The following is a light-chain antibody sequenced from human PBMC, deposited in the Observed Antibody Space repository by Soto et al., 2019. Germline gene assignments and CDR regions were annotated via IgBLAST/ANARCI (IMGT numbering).Light chain of an antibody. V-gene: IGLV4-60*02. CDR2: LEGSGSY. CDR1: SGHSSYI. J-gene: IGLJ1*01. CDR3: ETWDSNTSGYV. Sequence: QLVLTQSSSASASLGSSVKLTCTLSSGHSSYIIAWHQQQPGKAPRYLMKLEGSGSYNKGSGVPDRFSGSSSGADRYLTISNLQFEDEADYYCETWDSNTSGYVFGTGTKVTVL.